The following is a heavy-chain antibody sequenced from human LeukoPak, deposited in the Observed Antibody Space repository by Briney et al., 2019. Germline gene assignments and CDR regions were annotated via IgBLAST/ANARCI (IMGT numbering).Heavy chain of an antibody. Sequence: ASVKVSCKTSGYTFTDYYTHWLRQAPGQGPEWMGWVNPNSGGTNYAQKFQGRVTMTRDTSINTAYMELSSLTSDDTAVYFRATWGLHFDIWGQGTMVTVAS. J-gene: IGHJ3*02. D-gene: IGHD3-16*01. CDR3: ATWGLHFDI. V-gene: IGHV1-2*02. CDR2: VNPNSGGT. CDR1: GYTFTDYY.